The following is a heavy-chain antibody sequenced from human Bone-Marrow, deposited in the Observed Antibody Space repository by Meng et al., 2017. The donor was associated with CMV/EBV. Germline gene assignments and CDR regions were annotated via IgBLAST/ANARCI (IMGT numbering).Heavy chain of an antibody. V-gene: IGHV3-15*07. CDR3: TTDFARPGAPDWFDP. CDR1: FTFSNAW. J-gene: IGHJ5*02. Sequence: FTFSNAWMNWVRQAPGKGLEWVGRIKSKTDGGTTDYAAPVKGRFTISRDDSKNTLYLQMNSLKTEDTAVYYCTTDFARPGAPDWFDPWGQGTLVTVSS. CDR2: IKSKTDGGTT. D-gene: IGHD3-10*01.